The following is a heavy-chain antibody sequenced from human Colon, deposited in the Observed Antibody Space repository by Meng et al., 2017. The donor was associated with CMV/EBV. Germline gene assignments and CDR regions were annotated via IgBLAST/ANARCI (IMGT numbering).Heavy chain of an antibody. CDR2: INPSGGST. Sequence: ASVKVSCKASGYTFTSYYMHWVRQAPGQGLEWMEIINPSGGSTSYAQKFQGRVTMTRDTSTSTVYMELSSLRSEDTAVYYCAREWHGDYVGYYGMDVWGQGTTVTVSS. D-gene: IGHD4-17*01. CDR1: GYTFTSYY. CDR3: AREWHGDYVGYYGMDV. V-gene: IGHV1-46*01. J-gene: IGHJ6*02.